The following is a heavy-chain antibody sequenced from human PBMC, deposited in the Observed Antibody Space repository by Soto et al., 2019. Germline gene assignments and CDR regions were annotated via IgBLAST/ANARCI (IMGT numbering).Heavy chain of an antibody. J-gene: IGHJ6*02. CDR2: INPSGGST. CDR1: GYTFTSYY. D-gene: IGHD1-1*01. Sequence: GASVKVSCKASGYTFTSYYMHWVRQAPGQGLEWMGIINPSGGSTSYAQKFQGRVTMTRDTSTSTVYMELSSLRSEDTAVYYCARSKGLQRNYYYGMDVWGQGTTVTVSS. V-gene: IGHV1-46*01. CDR3: ARSKGLQRNYYYGMDV.